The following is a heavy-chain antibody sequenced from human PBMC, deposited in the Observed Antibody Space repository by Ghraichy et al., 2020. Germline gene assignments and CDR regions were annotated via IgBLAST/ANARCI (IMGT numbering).Heavy chain of an antibody. J-gene: IGHJ2*01. CDR1: GFTFSSYA. D-gene: IGHD3-10*01. V-gene: IGHV3-23*01. Sequence: GGSLRLSCAASGFTFSSYAMSWVRQAPGKGLEWVSAISGSGGSTYYADSVKGRFTISRDNSKNTLYLQMNSLRAEDTAVYYCAKLDRYGSGSYPYWYFDLWGRGTLVTVSS. CDR3: AKLDRYGSGSYPYWYFDL. CDR2: ISGSGGST.